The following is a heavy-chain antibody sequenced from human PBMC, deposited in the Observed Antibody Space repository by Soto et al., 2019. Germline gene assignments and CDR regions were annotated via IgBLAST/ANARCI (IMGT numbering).Heavy chain of an antibody. CDR1: GGSFSGYY. V-gene: IGHV4-34*01. CDR3: ATKRGYSGYHFDY. J-gene: IGHJ4*02. CDR2: INHSGST. Sequence: QVQLQQWGAGLLKPSETLSLTCAVYGGSFSGYYWSWIRQPPGKGLEWIGEINHSGSTNYNPSLKSRVTISVDTSKNQFSLKPSSVTAADTAVYYCATKRGYSGYHFDYWGQGTLVTVSS. D-gene: IGHD5-12*01.